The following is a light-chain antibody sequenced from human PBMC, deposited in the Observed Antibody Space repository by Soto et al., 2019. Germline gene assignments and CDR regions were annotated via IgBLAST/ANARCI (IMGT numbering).Light chain of an antibody. CDR2: GAS. Sequence: EIALTQSPGALSLSPGEGATLSCRASRSVSSNYLAWYQQKPGQAPRLLIYGASTRATDIPDRFSGSGSGTDFTLTIRRLEPEDFALYYCQQYGSTQLTFGGGTKVDIK. CDR1: RSVSSNY. CDR3: QQYGSTQLT. J-gene: IGKJ4*01. V-gene: IGKV3-20*01.